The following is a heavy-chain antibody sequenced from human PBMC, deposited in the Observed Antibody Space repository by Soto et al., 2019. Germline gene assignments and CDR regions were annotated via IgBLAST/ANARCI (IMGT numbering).Heavy chain of an antibody. CDR2: IYYSGST. V-gene: IGHV4-59*01. D-gene: IGHD3-16*01. CDR1: GGSISSYY. Sequence: PSETLSLTCTVSGGSISSYYWSWIRQPPGKGLEWIGYIYYSGSTNYNPSLKSRVTISVGTSKNQFSLKLSSVTAADTAVYYCAIYPYSEDSAYWGQGTLVTVSS. J-gene: IGHJ4*02. CDR3: AIYPYSEDSAY.